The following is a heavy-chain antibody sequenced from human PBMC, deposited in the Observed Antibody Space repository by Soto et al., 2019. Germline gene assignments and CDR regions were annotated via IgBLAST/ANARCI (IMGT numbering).Heavy chain of an antibody. Sequence: GSLRLSCTASGFTFGDYAMSWFRQAPGKGLEWVGFIRSKAYGGTTEYAASVKGRFTISRDDSKSIAYLQMNSLKTEDTAVYYGTSIAARPWEAFDIWGQGTMVTVAS. D-gene: IGHD6-6*01. V-gene: IGHV3-49*03. CDR1: GFTFGDYA. J-gene: IGHJ3*02. CDR3: TSIAARPWEAFDI. CDR2: IRSKAYGGTT.